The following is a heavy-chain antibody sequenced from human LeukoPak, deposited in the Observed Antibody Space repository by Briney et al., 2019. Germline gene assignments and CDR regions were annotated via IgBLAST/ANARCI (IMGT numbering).Heavy chain of an antibody. CDR2: IYSSGNT. CDR1: GFTVSSTY. V-gene: IGHV3-66*01. D-gene: IGHD3-22*01. Sequence: GGSLRLSCAASGFTVSSTYMSWVRQAPGKGLEWVSVIYSSGNTYYTDSVKGRFTISRDNSKNTLYLQMNSLRAEDTAMYYCARKDDGRGPFDYWGQGTLATVSS. J-gene: IGHJ4*02. CDR3: ARKDDGRGPFDY.